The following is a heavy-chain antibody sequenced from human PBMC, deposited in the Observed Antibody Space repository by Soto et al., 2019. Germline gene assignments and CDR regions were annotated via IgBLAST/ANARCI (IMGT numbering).Heavy chain of an antibody. V-gene: IGHV1-3*01. D-gene: IGHD6-19*01. Sequence: ASVKVSCKASGYTFTSYAMHWVRQAPGQRLEWMGWINAGNGNTKYSQKFQGRVTITRDTSASTAYMELSSLRSEDTAVYYCASRQAVAGTNYYYYGMDVWGQGTTVTVSS. CDR3: ASRQAVAGTNYYYYGMDV. CDR1: GYTFTSYA. CDR2: INAGNGNT. J-gene: IGHJ6*02.